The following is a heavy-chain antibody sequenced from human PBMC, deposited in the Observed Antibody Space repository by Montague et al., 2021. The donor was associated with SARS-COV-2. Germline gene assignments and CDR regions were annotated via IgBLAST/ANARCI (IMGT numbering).Heavy chain of an antibody. CDR3: ARASLPGVRGYYYGMDV. Sequence: SLRLSCAASGFTFSSYEMNWVRQAPGKGLEWVSYINSSGSTIYYADSVKGRFTISRDSAKNSLYLQMNSLRAEDTAVYYCARASLPGVRGYYYGMDVWGQGTTVTVSS. CDR2: INSSGSTI. CDR1: GFTFSSYE. J-gene: IGHJ6*02. V-gene: IGHV3-48*03. D-gene: IGHD3-10*01.